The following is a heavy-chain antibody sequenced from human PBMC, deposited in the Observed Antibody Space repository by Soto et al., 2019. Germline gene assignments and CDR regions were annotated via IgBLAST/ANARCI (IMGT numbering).Heavy chain of an antibody. J-gene: IGHJ5*02. CDR3: ATVRTVVPAALGWFDP. D-gene: IGHD2-2*01. CDR1: GYTLTELS. CDR2: FDPEDGET. Sequence: ASVKVSCKVSGYTLTELSMHWVRQAPGKGLEWMGGFDPEDGETIYAQKFQGRVTMTEDTSTDTAYMELSSLRSEDTAVYYCATVRTVVPAALGWFDPWGQGTLVTSPQ. V-gene: IGHV1-24*01.